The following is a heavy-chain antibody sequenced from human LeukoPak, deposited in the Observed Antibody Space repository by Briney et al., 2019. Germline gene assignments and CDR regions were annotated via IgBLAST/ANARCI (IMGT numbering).Heavy chain of an antibody. J-gene: IGHJ6*04. V-gene: IGHV3-7*01. Sequence: GGSLRLSCAASGFTFSSYWMSWVRQAPGKGLEWVAKIKQDGSEKYYVDSVKGRFTISRDNAKNSLYLQMNSLRAEDTGVYYCARDILTGYYTYYYYGMDVWGKGTTVTVSS. CDR1: GFTFSSYW. CDR2: IKQDGSEK. CDR3: ARDILTGYYTYYYYGMDV. D-gene: IGHD3-9*01.